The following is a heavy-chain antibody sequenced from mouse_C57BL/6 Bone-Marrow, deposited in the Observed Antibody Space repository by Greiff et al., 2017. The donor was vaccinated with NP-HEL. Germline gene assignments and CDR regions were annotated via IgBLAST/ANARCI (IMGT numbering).Heavy chain of an antibody. J-gene: IGHJ3*01. Sequence: QVRLQQSGAELVRPGASVKLSCKASGYTFTDYYINWVKQRPGQGLEWIARIYPGSGNTYYNEKFKGKATLTAEKSSSTAYMQLSSLTSEDSAVYFCAREGFAWFAYWGQGTLVTVSA. CDR2: IYPGSGNT. V-gene: IGHV1-76*01. CDR3: AREGFAWFAY. CDR1: GYTFTDYY.